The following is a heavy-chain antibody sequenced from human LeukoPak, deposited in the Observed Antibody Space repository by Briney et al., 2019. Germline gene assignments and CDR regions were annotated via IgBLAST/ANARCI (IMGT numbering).Heavy chain of an antibody. CDR2: IYYSGST. J-gene: IGHJ4*02. Sequence: RSSETLSLTCTVSGGSISSSTYYWGWIRQPPGKGLEWIGSIYYSGSTYYNPSLKSRVTISVDTSKNQFSLKLSSVTAADTAVYYCACTYCGADCSEVERFFDYWGQGTLVTVSS. V-gene: IGHV4-39*01. CDR3: ACTYCGADCSEVERFFDY. CDR1: GGSISSSTYY. D-gene: IGHD2-21*02.